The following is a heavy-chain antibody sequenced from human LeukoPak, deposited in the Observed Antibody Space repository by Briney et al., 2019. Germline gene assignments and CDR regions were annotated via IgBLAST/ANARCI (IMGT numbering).Heavy chain of an antibody. CDR3: AKVRVLLWFGELLSPFDY. Sequence: PGGSLRLSCAASGFTFSSYAMSWVRQAPGKGLEWVSAISGSGGSTYYADSVKGRFTISRDNSKNTLYLQMNSLRAEDTAVYYCAKVRVLLWFGELLSPFDYWGQGTLVTVSS. V-gene: IGHV3-23*01. CDR2: ISGSGGST. D-gene: IGHD3-10*01. J-gene: IGHJ4*02. CDR1: GFTFSSYA.